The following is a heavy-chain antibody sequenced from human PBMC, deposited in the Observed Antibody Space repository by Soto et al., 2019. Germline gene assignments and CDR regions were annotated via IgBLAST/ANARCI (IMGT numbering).Heavy chain of an antibody. J-gene: IGHJ6*03. CDR1: GGSITTTDW. CDR3: AKNGFYSMDV. V-gene: IGHV4-4*02. Sequence: QVQLQESGPGLVTPSGTLSLTCAVSGGSITTTDWWSWVHQPPGKGLEWIGEVYHSGSTNYNPSLKTRATLSVDKPKNQFSLKMSSVTAADTAVYYCAKNGFYSMDVWGRGTTVTVS. CDR2: VYHSGST.